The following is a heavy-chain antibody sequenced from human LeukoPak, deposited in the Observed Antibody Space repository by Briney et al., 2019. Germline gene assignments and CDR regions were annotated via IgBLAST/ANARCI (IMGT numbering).Heavy chain of an antibody. CDR2: IKYDGSEK. J-gene: IGHJ4*02. CDR3: AREKAYNDFLSDLDY. D-gene: IGHD3-3*01. Sequence: PGGSLRLSCAASGFTFSSYWMTWVCQAPGKGLEWVANIKYDGSEKYYVDSVKGRFIISRDNARNSLYLQIYSLRAEDTAVYYCAREKAYNDFLSDLDYWGQGTLVTVSS. CDR1: GFTFSSYW. V-gene: IGHV3-7*01.